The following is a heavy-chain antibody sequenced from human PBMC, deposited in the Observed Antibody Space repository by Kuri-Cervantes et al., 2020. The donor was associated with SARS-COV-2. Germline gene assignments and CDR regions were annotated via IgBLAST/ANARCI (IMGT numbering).Heavy chain of an antibody. V-gene: IGHV4-34*01. J-gene: IGHJ5*02. CDR3: VKSGLRLFGVVIMNNWFDP. Sequence: SEPLSLTCAVDGGSFRGYYWSWIRQPPGKGLEWIGEINHRGSTNYNPSLKSRVTISVDTSNNQFSLKLSSVTAADTSVYYFVKSGLRLFGVVIMNNWFDPWAQGTLDTFSS. CDR2: INHRGST. D-gene: IGHD3-3*01. CDR1: GGSFRGYY.